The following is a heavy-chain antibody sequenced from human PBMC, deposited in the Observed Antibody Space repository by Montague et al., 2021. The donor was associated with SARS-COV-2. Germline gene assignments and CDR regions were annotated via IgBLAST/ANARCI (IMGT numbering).Heavy chain of an antibody. CDR2: IIGSGGSS. J-gene: IGHJ4*02. D-gene: IGHD3-3*02. CDR3: AKGPTIFYLGYFEY. CDR1: GFTFSSYA. Sequence: SLRLSCAASGFTFSSYAMSWVRQAPGKGLEWVSSIIGSGGSSYFAASVKGRFTISRDNSKNTLYLQMDSLRVEDTAIYYCAKGPTIFYLGYFEYWGQGTLVTVSS. V-gene: IGHV3-23*01.